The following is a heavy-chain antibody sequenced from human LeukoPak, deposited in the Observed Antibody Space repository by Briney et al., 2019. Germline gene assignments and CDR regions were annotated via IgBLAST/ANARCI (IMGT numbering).Heavy chain of an antibody. D-gene: IGHD7-27*01. Sequence: SETLSLTCTVSGDSISSGDYYWSWIRQPAGKGLEWIGRISSSGSTNYNPSLKSRVTISADTSQNQFSLKLSSVTAADTAVYYCASRKLGNDYWGQGTLVTVSS. V-gene: IGHV4-61*02. J-gene: IGHJ4*02. CDR3: ASRKLGNDY. CDR2: ISSSGST. CDR1: GDSISSGDYY.